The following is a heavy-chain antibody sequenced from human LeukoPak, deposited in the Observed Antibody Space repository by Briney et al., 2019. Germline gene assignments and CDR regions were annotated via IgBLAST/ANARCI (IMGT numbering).Heavy chain of an antibody. CDR1: GFTFSSFG. J-gene: IGHJ4*02. CDR2: IGYTGTDT. CDR3: ARDLTERKYYIAY. Sequence: GGSLRLSCAASGFTFSSFGMHWVRQAPGEGLEWVAYIGYTGTDTYYADSVKGRFTISRDNSKNTVHLQVNSLRAADTALYSCARDLTERKYYIAYWGQGALVTVSS. D-gene: IGHD2-8*02. V-gene: IGHV3-30*02.